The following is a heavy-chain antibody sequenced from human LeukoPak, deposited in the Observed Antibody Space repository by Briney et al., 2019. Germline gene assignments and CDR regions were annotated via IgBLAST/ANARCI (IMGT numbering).Heavy chain of an antibody. CDR1: GGSFSGYY. Sequence: SDTLSLTCAVYGGSFSGYYWSWIRQPPGKGLESIGEINHSGSTNYNPSLKSRVTISVDTSKNQFSLKLSSVTAADTAVYYCASLRQIVPAAINWFDPWGQGTLVTVSS. D-gene: IGHD2-2*01. CDR3: ASLRQIVPAAINWFDP. V-gene: IGHV4-34*01. J-gene: IGHJ5*02. CDR2: INHSGST.